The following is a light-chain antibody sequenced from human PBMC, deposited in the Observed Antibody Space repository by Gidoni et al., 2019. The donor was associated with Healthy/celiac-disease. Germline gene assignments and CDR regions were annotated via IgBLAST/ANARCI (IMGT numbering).Light chain of an antibody. Sequence: IKMTKPPSTLSAFVGDRVTITCRASLSVRSWLAWYQQKPGKAPNLLIYTASSFESGVPSRFSGSGSGTEFTLTISSLQPDDFATYYCQQDNSYPLTFGQGTKVEIK. CDR2: TAS. V-gene: IGKV1-5*03. CDR1: LSVRSW. CDR3: QQDNSYPLT. J-gene: IGKJ1*01.